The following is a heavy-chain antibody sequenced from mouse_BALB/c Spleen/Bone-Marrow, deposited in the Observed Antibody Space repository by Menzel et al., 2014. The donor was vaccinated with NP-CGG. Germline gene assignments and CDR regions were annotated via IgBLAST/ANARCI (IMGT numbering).Heavy chain of an antibody. Sequence: VQLVESGPGLVAPSQSLSITCTVSGFSLTSYGVHWVRPPPGKGLEWLGVIWAGGSTNYNSALMSRLSISKDNSKSQVFLEMNSLQTDDTAMYYCARVIRYESYFDYWGQGTTLTVSS. V-gene: IGHV2-9*02. CDR2: IWAGGST. CDR3: ARVIRYESYFDY. D-gene: IGHD2-14*01. J-gene: IGHJ2*01. CDR1: GFSLTSYG.